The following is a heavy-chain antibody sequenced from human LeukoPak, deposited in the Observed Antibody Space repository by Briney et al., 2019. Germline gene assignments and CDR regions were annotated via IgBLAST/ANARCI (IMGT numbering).Heavy chain of an antibody. J-gene: IGHJ4*02. CDR2: INPNSGDT. V-gene: IGHV1-2*02. D-gene: IGHD3-16*01. CDR1: GYTFTGYY. CDR3: ASPQSGGSVDY. Sequence: ASVKVSCKASGYTFTGYYIHLVRQAPGQGLEWMGWINPNSGDTNYAQKFQGRVTMTRDTSISTAYMELSRLRSDDTAVYYCASPQSGGSVDYWGQGTLVTVSS.